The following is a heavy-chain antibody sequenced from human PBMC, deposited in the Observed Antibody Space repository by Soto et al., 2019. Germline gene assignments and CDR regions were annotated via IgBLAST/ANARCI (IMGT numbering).Heavy chain of an antibody. CDR3: ARGTRILSNGPKWFDP. D-gene: IGHD2-8*01. CDR2: INAGNGNT. J-gene: IGHJ5*02. CDR1: GYTFTSYA. V-gene: IGHV1-3*01. Sequence: ASVKVSCKASGYTFTSYAMYWVRQAPGQRLEWMGWINAGNGNTKYSQKFQGRVTITRDTSASTAYMELSSLRSEDTAVYYCARGTRILSNGPKWFDPWGQGTLVTVSS.